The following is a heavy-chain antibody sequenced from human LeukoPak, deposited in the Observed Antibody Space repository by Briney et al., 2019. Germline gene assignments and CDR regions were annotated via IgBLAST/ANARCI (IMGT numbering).Heavy chain of an antibody. CDR1: GITFSSYT. J-gene: IGHJ4*02. D-gene: IGHD2-15*01. CDR2: IGGSASGT. Sequence: GGSLRLTCAASGITFSSYTMTWVRQAPGKGLEWVSTIGGSASGTFYADSVKGRFTISRDNSKNTLYLQMNSLRAEDTAVYYCAKGGDGSYYSRADCWGQGTLVTVSS. V-gene: IGHV3-23*01. CDR3: AKGGDGSYYSRADC.